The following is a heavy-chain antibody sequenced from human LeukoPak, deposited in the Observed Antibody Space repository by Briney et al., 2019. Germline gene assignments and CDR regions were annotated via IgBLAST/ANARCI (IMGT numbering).Heavy chain of an antibody. CDR1: GSSFTSYW. J-gene: IGHJ5*02. Sequence: GASLQISCQGAGSSFTSYWIGWGRPLPGKGLELMGIIYPGASVTTFSPSFQGQVTISADKSISTAYLQWSSLKASDTAMYYCARHAPPKGDGDYGAYNWFDPWGQGTLVTVSS. D-gene: IGHD4-17*01. CDR2: IYPGASVT. V-gene: IGHV5-51*01. CDR3: ARHAPPKGDGDYGAYNWFDP.